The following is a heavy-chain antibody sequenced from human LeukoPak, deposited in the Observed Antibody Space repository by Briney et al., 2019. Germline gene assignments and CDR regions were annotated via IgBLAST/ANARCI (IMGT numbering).Heavy chain of an antibody. Sequence: GALRLSCAASGFTFSTYGMHWVRQAPGKGLEWVSYISSSGSTIYYADSVKGRFTISRDSAKNSLYLQMNSLRAEDTAVYYCAGAVAGKGAFDIWGQGTMVTVSS. V-gene: IGHV3-48*04. D-gene: IGHD6-19*01. CDR2: ISSSGSTI. CDR1: GFTFSTYG. CDR3: AGAVAGKGAFDI. J-gene: IGHJ3*02.